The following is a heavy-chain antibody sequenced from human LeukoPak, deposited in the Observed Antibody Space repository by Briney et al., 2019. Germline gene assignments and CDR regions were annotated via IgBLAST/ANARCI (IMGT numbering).Heavy chain of an antibody. CDR3: ARDPRYGSGQTWFDP. D-gene: IGHD3-10*01. J-gene: IGHJ5*02. Sequence: ASVKVSCKASGYTFTSYYMHWVRQAPGQGLEWMGLINPSGGSTNYAQKLQDRVTMTRDTSTSTVYMELSSLRSEGTAVYYCARDPRYGSGQTWFDPWGQGTLVTVSS. V-gene: IGHV1-46*04. CDR2: INPSGGST. CDR1: GYTFTSYY.